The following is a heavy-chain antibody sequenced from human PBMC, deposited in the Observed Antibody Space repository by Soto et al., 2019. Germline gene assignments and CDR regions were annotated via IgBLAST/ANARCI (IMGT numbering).Heavy chain of an antibody. Sequence: SETLSLTCTVSGGSISSYYWSWIRQPPGKGLEWIGYIYYSGSTNYNPSLKSRVTISVDTSKNQFSLKLSSVTAADTAVYYCARGPPENYYDFWSGYYTGYYFDYWGQGILVTVSX. CDR3: ARGPPENYYDFWSGYYTGYYFDY. J-gene: IGHJ4*02. V-gene: IGHV4-59*12. CDR2: IYYSGST. D-gene: IGHD3-3*01. CDR1: GGSISSYY.